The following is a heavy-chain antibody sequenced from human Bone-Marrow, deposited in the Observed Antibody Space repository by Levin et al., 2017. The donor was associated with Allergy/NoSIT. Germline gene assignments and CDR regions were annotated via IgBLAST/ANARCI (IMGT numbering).Heavy chain of an antibody. V-gene: IGHV3-30*04. CDR1: RFTFSSSA. Sequence: PGGSLRLSCSASRFTFSSSAMHWVRQAPGKGLEWVAVTSYDERNKYYADSVKGRFTISRDNSRNTLYLQMNSLRTEDTAVYFCARDAKWGLFLDYWGQGTLVTVSS. CDR2: TSYDERNK. D-gene: IGHD1-26*01. CDR3: ARDAKWGLFLDY. J-gene: IGHJ4*02.